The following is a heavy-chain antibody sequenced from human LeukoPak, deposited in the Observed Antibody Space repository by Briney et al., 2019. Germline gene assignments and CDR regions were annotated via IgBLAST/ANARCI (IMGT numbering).Heavy chain of an antibody. CDR3: ARGDWNYVEY. V-gene: IGHV3-33*01. CDR1: GFTFSSYG. Sequence: GGSLRLSCAASGFTFSSYGMHWVRQAPGKGLEWVAVMWYDGSKKYYADSVKGRFTISRDHSKNTLYLQMNSLRAEDTAVYYCARGDWNYVEYWGQGTLVTVSS. CDR2: MWYDGSKK. J-gene: IGHJ4*02. D-gene: IGHD1-1*01.